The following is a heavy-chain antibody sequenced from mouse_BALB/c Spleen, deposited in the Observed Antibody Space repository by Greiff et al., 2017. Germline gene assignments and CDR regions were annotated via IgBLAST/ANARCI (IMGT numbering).Heavy chain of an antibody. CDR1: GYTFTSYW. CDR3: TRGGVTMDY. D-gene: IGHD2-13*01. J-gene: IGHJ4*01. V-gene: IGHV1-69*02. CDR2: IYPSDSYT. Sequence: QVQLQQPGAELVRPGASVKLSCKASGYTFTSYWINWVKQRPGQGLEWIGNIYPSDSYTNYNQKFKDKATLTVDKSSSTAYWQLSGQTSEASSVYYCTRGGVTMDYWGQGTSVPVSS.